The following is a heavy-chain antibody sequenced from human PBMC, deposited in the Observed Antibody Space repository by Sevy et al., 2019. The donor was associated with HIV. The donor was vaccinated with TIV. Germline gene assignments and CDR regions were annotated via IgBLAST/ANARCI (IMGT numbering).Heavy chain of an antibody. Sequence: SETLSLTCTVSGGSISSSSYYWGWIRQPPGKGLEWIGSIYYSGSTYYNPSLKSRVTISVDTSKNPFSLKLSSVTAADTAVYYCARHRRGSSSSLGAEYFQHWGQGTLVTVSS. V-gene: IGHV4-39*01. CDR2: IYYSGST. CDR1: GGSISSSSYY. D-gene: IGHD6-6*01. CDR3: ARHRRGSSSSLGAEYFQH. J-gene: IGHJ1*01.